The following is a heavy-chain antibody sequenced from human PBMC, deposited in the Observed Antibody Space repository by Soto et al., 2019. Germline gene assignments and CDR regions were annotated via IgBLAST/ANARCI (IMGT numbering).Heavy chain of an antibody. CDR1: GYTFIDYH. J-gene: IGHJ3*02. Sequence: QEQLVQSGAEVRQPGASVKVSCKASGYTFIDYHIHWLRQAPGQGLEWLADINPTGGRTNCAQKFQGRLTVTRDSSTSSVYTELSSLTSEDTAVYYCARGPSSGAFDIWGQGTMVTISS. D-gene: IGHD6-25*01. CDR2: INPTGGRT. CDR3: ARGPSSGAFDI. V-gene: IGHV1-46*01.